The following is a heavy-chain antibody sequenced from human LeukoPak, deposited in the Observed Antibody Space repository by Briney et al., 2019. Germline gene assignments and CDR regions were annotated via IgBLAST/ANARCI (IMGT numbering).Heavy chain of an antibody. V-gene: IGHV3-15*01. D-gene: IGHD6-13*01. CDR2: IKSKTDGGTT. CDR3: TTDWDSSSWYYYYYYMDV. J-gene: IGHJ6*03. CDR1: GFTFSNAW. Sequence: GGSLRLSCAASGFTFSNAWMSWVRQAPGKGPEWVGRIKSKTDGGTTDYAAPVKGRFTISRDDSKNTLYLQMNSLKTEDTAVYYCTTDWDSSSWYYYYYYMDVWGKGTTVTVSS.